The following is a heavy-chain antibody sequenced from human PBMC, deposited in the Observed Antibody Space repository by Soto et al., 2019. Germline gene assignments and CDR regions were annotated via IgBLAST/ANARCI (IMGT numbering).Heavy chain of an antibody. V-gene: IGHV4-59*01. CDR1: GDSINNYY. CDR3: ARDVNVYGTSRHYHGIDV. D-gene: IGHD2-2*01. J-gene: IGHJ6*02. Sequence: PSETLSLTCTVSGDSINNYYWSWIRQPPGKGLEWIGYIYHSGSTDYNPSLKSRVTISVDPSKTQFSLRLSSVTAADTAVYYCARDVNVYGTSRHYHGIDVWGRGTTVTVSS. CDR2: IYHSGST.